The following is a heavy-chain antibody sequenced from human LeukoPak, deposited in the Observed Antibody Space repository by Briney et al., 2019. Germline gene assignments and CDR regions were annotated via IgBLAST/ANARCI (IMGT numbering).Heavy chain of an antibody. D-gene: IGHD5-18*01. CDR3: ARLVVDTAMVYYYYYGMDV. CDR1: GGSISSSSYY. Sequence: SETLSLTCTVSGGSISSSSYYWGWVRQPPGRGREWIGSIYYSGSTYYNPSLKSRVTISVDTSKNQFSLKLSSVTAADTAVYYCARLVVDTAMVYYYYYGMDVWGQGTTVTVSS. J-gene: IGHJ6*02. CDR2: IYYSGST. V-gene: IGHV4-39*01.